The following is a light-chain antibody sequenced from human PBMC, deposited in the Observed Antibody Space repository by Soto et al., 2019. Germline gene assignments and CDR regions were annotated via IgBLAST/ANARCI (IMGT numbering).Light chain of an antibody. V-gene: IGKV1-12*01. CDR3: QQAYSFPLT. Sequence: EIQMTQSPSSGAASVLDRVTVTVRAGQGLGVWLGWYQQKPGKAPQLLIFGASGLQSGVPSRFSGSGSGTDFTLTISSLQPEDFATYYCQQAYSFPLTFGGGTKV. CDR2: GAS. CDR1: QGLGVW. J-gene: IGKJ4*01.